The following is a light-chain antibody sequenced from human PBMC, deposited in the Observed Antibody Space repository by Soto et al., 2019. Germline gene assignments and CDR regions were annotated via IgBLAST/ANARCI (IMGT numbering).Light chain of an antibody. CDR1: QSVSSSY. Sequence: EIVLTQSPGTLSLSPGERATLSCRASQSVSSSYLAWYQQRPGQAPRLLIFGASYRATGIPDRFSGSGSGTHFTLTSSRREPEDFAVYYCQQYSSSPPEFTFGPGTKVD. J-gene: IGKJ3*01. CDR3: QQYSSSPPEFT. V-gene: IGKV3-20*01. CDR2: GAS.